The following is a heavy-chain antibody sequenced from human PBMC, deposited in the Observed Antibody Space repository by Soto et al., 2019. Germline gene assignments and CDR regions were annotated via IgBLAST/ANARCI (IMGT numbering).Heavy chain of an antibody. CDR1: GFIFSSYG. D-gene: IGHD3-10*01. CDR2: TWYDGSNK. CDR3: ARDRFGGNPVFGIDY. J-gene: IGHJ4*02. V-gene: IGHV3-33*01. Sequence: VGSLRLSCAASGFIFSSYGMHWVRQAPGKGLEWVAVTWYDGSNKYYEDSVKGRFTISRDNSKNTLYLQMNSLRAEDTAVYYCARDRFGGNPVFGIDYWGQGTLVTVSS.